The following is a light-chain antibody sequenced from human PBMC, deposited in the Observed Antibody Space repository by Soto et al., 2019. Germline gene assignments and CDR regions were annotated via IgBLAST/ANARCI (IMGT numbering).Light chain of an antibody. Sequence: SVLTQPASVSGSPGQSITISCIGTSSDVGVYNYVSWYQQHPGKAPKLMIYEVSNRPSGVSNRFSGSKSDTTASLTISGLQAEDEADYYCSSYTTSYTVVFGGGTK. CDR2: EVS. J-gene: IGLJ2*01. V-gene: IGLV2-14*01. CDR3: SSYTTSYTVV. CDR1: SSDVGVYNY.